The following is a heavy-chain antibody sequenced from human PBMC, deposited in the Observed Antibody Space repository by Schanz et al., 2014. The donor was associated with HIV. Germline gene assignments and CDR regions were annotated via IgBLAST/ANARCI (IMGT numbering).Heavy chain of an antibody. CDR2: IYSAGTT. Sequence: QLVESGGGLIQPGGSLRLSCVFSGFTASNNHLSWVRQAPGKGLEWVSIIYSAGTTYYTDSVKGRFTISRDNSKNTLYLQMNSLGAEDTAVYYCAKVAIHSSGWLPFDYWGQGTLVTVSS. D-gene: IGHD6-19*01. CDR1: GFTASNNH. J-gene: IGHJ4*02. V-gene: IGHV3-53*01. CDR3: AKVAIHSSGWLPFDY.